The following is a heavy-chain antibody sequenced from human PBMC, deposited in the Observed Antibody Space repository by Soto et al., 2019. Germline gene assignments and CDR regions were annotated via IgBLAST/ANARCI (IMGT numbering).Heavy chain of an antibody. CDR1: GFTFSSYW. D-gene: IGHD3-10*01. J-gene: IGHJ4*02. CDR2: INSDGSST. V-gene: IGHV3-74*01. CDR3: ARNYPGLYYFDY. Sequence: GGSLRLSCAASGFTFSSYWMHWVRQAPGKGLVWVSRINSDGSSTSYADSVKGRFTISRDNAKNTLYLQMNSLRAEDTAVYYCARNYPGLYYFDYWGQGTLVTVSS.